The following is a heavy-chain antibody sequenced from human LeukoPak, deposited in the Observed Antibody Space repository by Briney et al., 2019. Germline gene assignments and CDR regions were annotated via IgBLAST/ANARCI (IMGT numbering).Heavy chain of an antibody. Sequence: AASVKVSCKASGYTFTSYGISWLRQAPGQGLEWMGWISAYDGNTNYAQKLQGIVTMTTDTSTSTAYMELRSLRSDDTAVYYCARGCSGGSCRFDYWGQGTLVTVSS. CDR2: ISAYDGNT. D-gene: IGHD2-15*01. V-gene: IGHV1-18*01. J-gene: IGHJ4*02. CDR3: ARGCSGGSCRFDY. CDR1: GYTFTSYG.